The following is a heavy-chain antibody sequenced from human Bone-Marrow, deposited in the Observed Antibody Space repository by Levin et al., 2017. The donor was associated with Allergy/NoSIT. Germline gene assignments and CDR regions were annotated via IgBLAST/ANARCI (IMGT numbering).Heavy chain of an antibody. J-gene: IGHJ5*02. D-gene: IGHD2-2*01. Sequence: SQTLSLTCTVSGGSISSSSYYWGWIRQPPGKGLEWIGNIYYSGTTYYNPSLKSRVTISVDTSKNQFSLKLSSVTAADTAVYYCVRPSCWSTNCRGDWFDPWGQGTLVTVSS. CDR1: GGSISSSSYY. V-gene: IGHV4-39*01. CDR3: VRPSCWSTNCRGDWFDP. CDR2: IYYSGTT.